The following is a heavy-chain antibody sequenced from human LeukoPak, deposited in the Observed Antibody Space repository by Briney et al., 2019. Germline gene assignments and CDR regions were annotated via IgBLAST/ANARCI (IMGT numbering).Heavy chain of an antibody. V-gene: IGHV1-2*02. CDR2: INPNSGGT. Sequence: ASVKVSCKASGYTFTGYYMHWVRQAPGQGLEWMGWINPNSGGTNYAQKFQGRVTMTRDTSISTAYMELSSLRSEDMAVYYCAREYGVAAAFGAFDIWGQGTMVTVSS. J-gene: IGHJ3*02. CDR1: GYTFTGYY. CDR3: AREYGVAAAFGAFDI. D-gene: IGHD6-13*01.